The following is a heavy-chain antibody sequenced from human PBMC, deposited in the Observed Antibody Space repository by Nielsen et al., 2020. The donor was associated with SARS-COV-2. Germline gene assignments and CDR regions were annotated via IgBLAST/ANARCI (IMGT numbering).Heavy chain of an antibody. V-gene: IGHV4-59*01. CDR3: AREIATGTTRWFDP. Sequence: SETLSLTCTVSGGSIRSYYWTWIRQPPGKGLEWIGYIYYTGSTNYNPSLKSRVTMSVDTSKNQFSLKLSSVTAADTAVYYCAREIATGTTRWFDPWGQGTLVTVSS. D-gene: IGHD1-1*01. J-gene: IGHJ5*02. CDR2: IYYTGST. CDR1: GGSIRSYY.